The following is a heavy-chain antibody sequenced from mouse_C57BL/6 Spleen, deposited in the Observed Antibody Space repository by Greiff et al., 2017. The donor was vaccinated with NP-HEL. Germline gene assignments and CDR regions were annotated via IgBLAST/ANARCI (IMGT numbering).Heavy chain of an antibody. CDR3: ARGGHYGSRSYFDY. CDR1: GFTFSDYY. CDR2: INYDGSST. Sequence: EVQLVESEGGLVQPGSSMKLSCTASGFTFSDYYMAWVRQVPEKGLEWVANINYDGSSTYYLDSLKSRFIISRDNAKNILYLQMSSLKSEDTATYYCARGGHYGSRSYFDYWGQGTTLTVSS. J-gene: IGHJ2*01. V-gene: IGHV5-16*01. D-gene: IGHD1-1*01.